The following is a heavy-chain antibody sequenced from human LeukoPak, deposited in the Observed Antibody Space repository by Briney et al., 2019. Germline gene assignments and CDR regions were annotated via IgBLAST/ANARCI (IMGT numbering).Heavy chain of an antibody. CDR2: INTGNGNT. V-gene: IGHV1-3*04. CDR3: ARDESYAVY. D-gene: IGHD3-10*01. J-gene: IGHJ4*02. CDR1: GYTFTSYA. Sequence: ASVTVFCKASGYTFTSYAMHWVRQAPGQRLEWMGWINTGNGNTKYSQNFQGRVTITRDTSASTAYMDLSSLRSEDTAVYYCARDESYAVYWGQGTLVTVSS.